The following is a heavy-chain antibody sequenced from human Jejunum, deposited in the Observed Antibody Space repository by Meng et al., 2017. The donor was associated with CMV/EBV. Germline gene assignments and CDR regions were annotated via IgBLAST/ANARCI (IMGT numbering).Heavy chain of an antibody. J-gene: IGHJ4*02. D-gene: IGHD2-15*01. CDR3: VRDQLVVVPVGGFDS. CDR2: ISENSGRT. V-gene: IGHV3-23*01. Sequence: GFTFFTAAMRCVRQARGKGLEWVSSISENSGRTVYAAYVEGRYTITRDESENTLNLFMRGLRPNNSATYYCVRDQLVVVPVGGFDSWGQGTLVTVSS. CDR1: GFTFFTAA.